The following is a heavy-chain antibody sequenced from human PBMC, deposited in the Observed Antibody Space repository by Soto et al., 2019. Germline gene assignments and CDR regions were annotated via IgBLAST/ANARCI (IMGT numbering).Heavy chain of an antibody. CDR2: IYSIRGA. D-gene: IGHD3-22*01. J-gene: IGHJ4*02. Sequence: SETLSLTCTVSGVSLSRSGYYWGWIRQSPGKGLEWIGSIYSIRGAFYHPSLKRRVSISVDTSTNRIFLDLSSVSAADTATYFRARGGPSGYYYYFDYWGQGTLVTVSS. CDR1: GVSLSRSGYY. V-gene: IGHV4-39*01. CDR3: ARGGPSGYYYYFDY.